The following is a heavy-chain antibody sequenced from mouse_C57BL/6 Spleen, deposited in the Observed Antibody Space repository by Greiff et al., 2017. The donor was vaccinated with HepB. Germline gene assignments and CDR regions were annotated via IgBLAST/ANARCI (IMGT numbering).Heavy chain of an antibody. CDR2: IWTGGGT. CDR1: GFSLTSYA. CDR3: ARFDIDSNYGFFAY. Sequence: VKLVESGPGLVAPSQSLSITCTVSGFSLTSYAISWVRQPPGKGLEWLGVIWTGGGTNYNSALKSRLSISKDNSKSQVFLKMNSLQTDDTARYYCARFDIDSNYGFFAYWGQGTLVTVSA. V-gene: IGHV2-9-1*01. J-gene: IGHJ3*01. D-gene: IGHD2-5*01.